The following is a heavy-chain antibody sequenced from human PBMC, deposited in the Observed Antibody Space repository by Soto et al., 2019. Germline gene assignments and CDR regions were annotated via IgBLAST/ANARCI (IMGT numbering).Heavy chain of an antibody. D-gene: IGHD1-26*01. Sequence: PGGSLRLSCAVSGFTFSSFWMSWVRRAPGKGLEWVANTKQDGSDKSYVDSVKGRFTISRDNAKNSLYLQMNSLRVEDTAMYYCARDVSGKLGHDSWGQGTLVTVSS. CDR3: ARDVSGKLGHDS. J-gene: IGHJ4*02. CDR2: TKQDGSDK. V-gene: IGHV3-7*03. CDR1: GFTFSSFW.